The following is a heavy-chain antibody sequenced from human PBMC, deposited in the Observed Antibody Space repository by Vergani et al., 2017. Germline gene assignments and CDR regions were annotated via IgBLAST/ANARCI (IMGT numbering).Heavy chain of an antibody. J-gene: IGHJ4*02. D-gene: IGHD3-22*01. Sequence: QVQLQQWGAGLLKPSETLSLTCAVYGGSFSGYYWSWIRQPPGKGLEWIGEINHSGSTNSNPSLKSRVTISVDTSKNQFSLKLSSVTAADTAVYYCARGVGGYPFDYWGQGTLVTVSS. CDR1: GGSFSGYY. CDR3: ARGVGGYPFDY. V-gene: IGHV4-34*01. CDR2: INHSGST.